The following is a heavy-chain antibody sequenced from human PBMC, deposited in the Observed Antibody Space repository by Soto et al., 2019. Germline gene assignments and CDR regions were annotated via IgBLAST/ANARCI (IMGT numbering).Heavy chain of an antibody. J-gene: IGHJ4*02. CDR2: IWYDGSNK. V-gene: IGHV3-33*01. Sequence: QVQLVESGGGVVQPGRSLRLSCAASGFTFSSYGMHWVRQAPGKGLEWVAVIWYDGSNKYYADSVKGRFTISRDNSKNTLYLQMNSLRAEDTAVYYCASHNPGRDYDYIWGSYRYLDYWGQGTLVTVSS. CDR1: GFTFSSYG. D-gene: IGHD3-16*02. CDR3: ASHNPGRDYDYIWGSYRYLDY.